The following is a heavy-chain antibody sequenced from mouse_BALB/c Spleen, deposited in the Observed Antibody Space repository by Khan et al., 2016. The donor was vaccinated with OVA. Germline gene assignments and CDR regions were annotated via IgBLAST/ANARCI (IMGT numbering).Heavy chain of an antibody. J-gene: IGHJ3*01. CDR1: GYTLTTYW. Sequence: QVQLKESGAELAKPGASVKMSCKASGYTLTTYWMHWVKQRPGQGLEWIGYIDPSTGDTEYNQKFKDKATLTTDKSSSTAYMQLSSLTSEDSAVYYRERRGRYGIFAYWGQGTLVTGSA. CDR2: IDPSTGDT. CDR3: ERRGRYGIFAY. D-gene: IGHD2-1*01. V-gene: IGHV1-7*01.